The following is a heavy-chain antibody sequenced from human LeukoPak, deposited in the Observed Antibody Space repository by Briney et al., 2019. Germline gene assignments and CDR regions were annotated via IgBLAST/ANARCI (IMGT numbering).Heavy chain of an antibody. CDR1: GYTFTSYG. CDR2: ISAYNGNT. J-gene: IGHJ5*02. CDR3: ARDRVAVAGTDWFDP. D-gene: IGHD6-19*01. Sequence: GASVKVSCKASGYTFTSYGISWVRQAPGQGLEWMGWISAYNGNTHYAQKLQGRVTMTTDTSTSTAYMELRSLRSDDTAVYYCARDRVAVAGTDWFDPWGQATLVTVSS. V-gene: IGHV1-18*01.